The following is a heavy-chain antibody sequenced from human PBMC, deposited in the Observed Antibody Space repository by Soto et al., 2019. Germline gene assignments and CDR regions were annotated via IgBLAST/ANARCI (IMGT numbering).Heavy chain of an antibody. CDR1: GGTFSSYA. V-gene: IGHV1-69*06. D-gene: IGHD3-10*01. CDR3: AREEGLLWFGKHNWFDP. J-gene: IGHJ5*02. CDR2: IIPIFGTA. Sequence: SVQVSCKASGGTFSSYAISWVRQAPGQGLEWMGGIIPIFGTANYAQKFQGRVTITADKSTSTAYMELSSLRSEDTAVYYCAREEGLLWFGKHNWFDPWGQGTLVTVSS.